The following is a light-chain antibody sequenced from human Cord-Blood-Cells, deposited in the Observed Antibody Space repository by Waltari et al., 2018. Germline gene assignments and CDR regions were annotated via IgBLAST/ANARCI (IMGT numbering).Light chain of an antibody. CDR1: QCVSSSY. V-gene: IGKV3-20*01. CDR3: QQYGSSPMT. J-gene: IGKJ1*01. CDR2: GAS. Sequence: DIVLTQSPGTLSLSPGERATLSCRASQCVSSSYLAWYQQKPGQAPRLLIYGASSRATGIPDRFSGSGSGTDFTLTISRLEPEDFAVYYCQQYGSSPMTFGQGTKVEIK.